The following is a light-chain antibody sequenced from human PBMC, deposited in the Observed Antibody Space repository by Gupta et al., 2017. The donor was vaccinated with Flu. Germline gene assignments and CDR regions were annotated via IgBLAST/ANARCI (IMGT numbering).Light chain of an antibody. CDR1: QFISSN. CDR2: DAS. Sequence: PATLSVSPGERVTLSCRASQFISSNLDWYQQRPGQAPRRLIFDASTRATGMPARFSGSGYGTEFTLTISNLQSEDFAVYYCKQYRTWPKTFGQGTKLEIK. J-gene: IGKJ2*01. V-gene: IGKV3-15*01. CDR3: KQYRTWPKT.